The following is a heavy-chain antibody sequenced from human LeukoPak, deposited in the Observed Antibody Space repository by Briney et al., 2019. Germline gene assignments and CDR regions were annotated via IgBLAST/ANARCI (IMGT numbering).Heavy chain of an antibody. Sequence: GGSLRLSCAASEFSFNNYWMMWVRQAPGKGLEWVANIKEDGGEKYYMDSVKGRFTISRDNAKSSLYLQMNSLRVDDTAIYYCARGMLGTFWYFDLWGRGTLVTVSS. CDR2: IKEDGGEK. CDR3: ARGMLGTFWYFDL. CDR1: EFSFNNYW. J-gene: IGHJ2*01. V-gene: IGHV3-7*01. D-gene: IGHD3-10*02.